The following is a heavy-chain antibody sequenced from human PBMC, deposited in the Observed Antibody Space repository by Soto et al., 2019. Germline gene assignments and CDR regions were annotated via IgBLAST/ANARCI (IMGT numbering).Heavy chain of an antibody. J-gene: IGHJ6*03. Sequence: ASVKVSCKASGYTFTSYAMHWVRQAPGQRLEWMGWINAGNGNTKYSQKFQGRVTITRDTSASTAYMELSSLRSEDTAVYYCARVVVAATQGYYYYMDVWGKGTTVTVSS. D-gene: IGHD2-15*01. CDR2: INAGNGNT. CDR3: ARVVVAATQGYYYYMDV. CDR1: GYTFTSYA. V-gene: IGHV1-3*01.